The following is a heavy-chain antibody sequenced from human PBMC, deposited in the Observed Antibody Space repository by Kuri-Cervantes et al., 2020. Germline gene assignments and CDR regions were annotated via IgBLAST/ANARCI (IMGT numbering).Heavy chain of an antibody. V-gene: IGHV1-2*02. J-gene: IGHJ4*02. CDR2: INPNSGGT. D-gene: IGHD6-19*01. CDR3: ATFHSSGWYKAPGLDY. Sequence: ASVKVSCKASGYTFTSYYIHWVRQAPGQGLEWMGIINPNSGGTNYAQKFQGRVTMTRDTSISTAYMELCSLRSEDTAVYYCATFHSSGWYKAPGLDYWGQGTLVTVSS. CDR1: GYTFTSYY.